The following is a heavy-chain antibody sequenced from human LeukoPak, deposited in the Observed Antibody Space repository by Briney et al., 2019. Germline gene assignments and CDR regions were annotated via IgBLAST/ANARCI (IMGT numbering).Heavy chain of an antibody. CDR2: IYYSGST. Sequence: SETLSLTCTVSGGSISSGDYYWSWIRQPPGKGLEWIGYIYYSGSTYYNPSLKSRVTISVDTSKNQFSLKLSSVTAADTAVYYCARAGYDFWDNWFGPWGRGTLVTVSS. D-gene: IGHD3-3*01. CDR3: ARAGYDFWDNWFGP. J-gene: IGHJ5*02. CDR1: GGSISSGDYY. V-gene: IGHV4-30-4*01.